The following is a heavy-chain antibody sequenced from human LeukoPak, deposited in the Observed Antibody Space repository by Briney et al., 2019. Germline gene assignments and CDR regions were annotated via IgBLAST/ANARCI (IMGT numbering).Heavy chain of an antibody. CDR1: GFTVSSNY. J-gene: IGHJ4*02. CDR2: IYSGGST. CDR3: ARQSSGWYGSYFDY. D-gene: IGHD6-19*01. Sequence: PGGSLRLSCAASGFTVSSNYMSWVRQAPGKGLEWVSVIYSGGSTYYADSVKGRFTISRDNSKNTLYLQMNSLRAEDTAVYYCARQSSGWYGSYFDYWGQGTLVTISS. V-gene: IGHV3-53*01.